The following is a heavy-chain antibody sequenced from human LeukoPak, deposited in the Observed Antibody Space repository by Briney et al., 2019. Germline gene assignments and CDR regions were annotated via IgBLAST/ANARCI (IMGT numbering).Heavy chain of an antibody. CDR2: IYHSGST. CDR3: ARDQEHCSGTSCYPYWYDS. J-gene: IGHJ5*01. D-gene: IGHD2-2*01. V-gene: IGHV4-4*02. CDR1: GGSISSSNW. Sequence: PSETLSLTCAVSGGSISSSNWWSWVRQPPGKGLEWIGEIYHSGSTNYNPSLKSRVTISVDTSKSRFSLKLSSVTAADTAVYFCARDQEHCSGTSCYPYWYDSWGQGTLVTVSS.